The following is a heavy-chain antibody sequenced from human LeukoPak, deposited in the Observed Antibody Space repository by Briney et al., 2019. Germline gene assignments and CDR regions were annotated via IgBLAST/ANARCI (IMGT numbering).Heavy chain of an antibody. CDR3: ARGNDYGDYYFDY. J-gene: IGHJ4*02. CDR2: INYDGSNK. V-gene: IGHV3-30*02. Sequence: GGSLRLSCAESGFTFSRYGMHWVRQAPGKGLEWVAFINYDGSNKDYADSVKGRFTISRDNSKNTLYVQMHSLRAEDTAVYYCARGNDYGDYYFDYWGQGTLVTVSS. D-gene: IGHD4-17*01. CDR1: GFTFSRYG.